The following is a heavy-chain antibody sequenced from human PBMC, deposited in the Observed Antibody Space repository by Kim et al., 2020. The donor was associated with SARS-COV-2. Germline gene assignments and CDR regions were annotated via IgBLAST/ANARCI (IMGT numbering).Heavy chain of an antibody. CDR3: ARARNWNVDY. D-gene: IGHD1-1*01. J-gene: IGHJ4*02. V-gene: IGHV4-61*01. CDR1: GGSVSSGSYY. CDR2: IYYSGST. Sequence: SETLSLTCTVSGGSVSSGSYYWSWIRQPPGKGLEWIGYIYYSGSTNYNPSLKSRVTISVDTSKNQFSLKLSSVTAADTAVYYCARARNWNVDYWGQGTLVTVSS.